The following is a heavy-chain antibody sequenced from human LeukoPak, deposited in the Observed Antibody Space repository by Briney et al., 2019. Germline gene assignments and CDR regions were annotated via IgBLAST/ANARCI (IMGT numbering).Heavy chain of an antibody. V-gene: IGHV1-2*02. CDR1: GYTFTDYY. J-gene: IGHJ4*02. CDR2: INPNSGGT. D-gene: IGHD3-22*01. CDR3: ARGRGRYYDSRGRPFFDY. Sequence: GASVKVSCKASGYTFTDYYMHWLRQAPGQGLEWMGWINPNSGGTNYAQKFQGRVTMTRDTSISTAYMELSRLRSDDTAVYYCARGRGRYYDSRGRPFFDYWGQGTLVTVSS.